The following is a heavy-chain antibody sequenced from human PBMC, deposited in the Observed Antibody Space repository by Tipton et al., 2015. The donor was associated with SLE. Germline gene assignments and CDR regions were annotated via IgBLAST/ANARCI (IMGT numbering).Heavy chain of an antibody. V-gene: IGHV4-39*07. D-gene: IGHD3-22*01. CDR3: ARVEDYYDSSGD. CDR2: IYYSGST. CDR1: GGSISSSSYY. Sequence: TLSLTCTVSGGSISSSSYYWGWIRQPPGKGLEWIGSIYYSGSTNYNPSLKSRVTISVGTSKNQFSLKLSSVTAADTAVYYCARVEDYYDSSGDWGQGTLVTVSS. J-gene: IGHJ4*02.